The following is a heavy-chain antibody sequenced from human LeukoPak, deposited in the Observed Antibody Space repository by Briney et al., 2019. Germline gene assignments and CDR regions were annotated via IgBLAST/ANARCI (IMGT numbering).Heavy chain of an antibody. D-gene: IGHD4-17*01. J-gene: IGHJ4*02. CDR1: GFTFSGSA. V-gene: IGHV3-73*01. CDR3: TRDQGFGDYDYFDY. Sequence: GGSLRLSCAASGFTFSGSAMEWVRQASGKGLEWIGRLRGKANGYATAYAASLEGRFTISRDDSKNTAYLQMNRLKTEDTAVYYCTRDQGFGDYDYFDYWGQGILVTVSS. CDR2: LRGKANGYAT.